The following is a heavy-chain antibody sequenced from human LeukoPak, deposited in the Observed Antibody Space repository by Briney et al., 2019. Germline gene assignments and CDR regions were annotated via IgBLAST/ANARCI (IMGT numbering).Heavy chain of an antibody. D-gene: IGHD3-22*01. CDR2: ISAYNGNT. CDR3: ARVRYYDSSGYYYFDY. V-gene: IGHV1-18*01. Sequence: ASVKVSCKASGYTFSSYAMNWVRQAPGQGLEWMGWISAYNGNTNYAQKLQGRVTMTTDTSTSTAYMELRSLRSDDTAVYYCARVRYYDSSGYYYFDYWGQGTLVTVSS. CDR1: GYTFSSYA. J-gene: IGHJ4*02.